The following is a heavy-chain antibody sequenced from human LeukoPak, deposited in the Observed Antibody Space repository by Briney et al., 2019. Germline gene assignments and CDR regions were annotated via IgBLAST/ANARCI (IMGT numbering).Heavy chain of an antibody. V-gene: IGHV1-24*01. CDR2: FDPEDGET. CDR1: GYTLTELS. D-gene: IGHD6-13*01. Sequence: ASVKVSCKVSGYTLTELSMHWVRQAPGKGLEWMGGFDPEDGETIYAQKFQGRVTMTEDTSTDTAYMELSSLRSEDTAVYYCATGYSSSFPFGYWGQGTLVTVSS. CDR3: ATGYSSSFPFGY. J-gene: IGHJ4*02.